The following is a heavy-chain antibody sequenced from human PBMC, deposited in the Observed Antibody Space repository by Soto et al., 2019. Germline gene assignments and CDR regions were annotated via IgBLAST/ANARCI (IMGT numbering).Heavy chain of an antibody. V-gene: IGHV2-70*01. CDR2: IDWDDDK. D-gene: IGHD4-17*01. CDR3: ARTRLGYGDYEGDYYYGMDV. Sequence: SGPTLVNPTQTLTLTCTFSGFSLSTSGMCVSWIRQPPGKALEWLALIDWDDDKYYSTSLKTRLTISKDTSKNQVVLTMTNMDPVDTATYYCARTRLGYGDYEGDYYYGMDVWGQGTTVTVSS. J-gene: IGHJ6*02. CDR1: GFSLSTSGMC.